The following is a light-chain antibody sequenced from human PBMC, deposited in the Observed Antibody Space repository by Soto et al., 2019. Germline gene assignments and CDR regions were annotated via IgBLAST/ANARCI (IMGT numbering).Light chain of an antibody. CDR1: QSISSY. J-gene: IGKJ1*01. Sequence: DIQMTQSPSSLSASVGDRVTITARASQSISSYLNWYQQKPGKAPKLLIYAASSLQSGVPSRFSGSGSGTGFTFTIRSLQPEDFATYYCQQSYSTPLTFGQGTKVDIK. V-gene: IGKV1-39*01. CDR2: AAS. CDR3: QQSYSTPLT.